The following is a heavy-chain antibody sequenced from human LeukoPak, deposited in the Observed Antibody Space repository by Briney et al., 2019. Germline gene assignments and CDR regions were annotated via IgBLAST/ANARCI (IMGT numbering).Heavy chain of an antibody. D-gene: IGHD6-13*01. V-gene: IGHV4-39*01. CDR1: GGSISSSSYY. CDR2: IYYSGSS. J-gene: IGHJ4*02. CDR3: ARRSSSWYLGGAFDY. Sequence: SETLSLTCTVSGGSISSSSYYWGWIRQPPGKGLEWIGSIYYSGSSYYNPSLKSRVTISVDTSKNQFSLKLRSVTAADTSVYYCARRSSSWYLGGAFDYWGQGTLVTVSS.